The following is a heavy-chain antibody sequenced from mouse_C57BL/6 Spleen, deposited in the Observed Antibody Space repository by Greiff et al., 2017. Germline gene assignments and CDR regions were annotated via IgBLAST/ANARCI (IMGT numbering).Heavy chain of an antibody. V-gene: IGHV5-4*01. J-gene: IGHJ3*01. CDR3: AREGDDYDWFAY. Sequence: EVKLMESGGGLVKPGGSLKLSCAASGFTFSSYAMSWVRQTPEKRLEWVATISDGGSYTYYPDNVQGRFTISRDNAKNNLYLQMSHLKSEDTAMYYCAREGDDYDWFAYWGQGTLVTVSA. D-gene: IGHD2-4*01. CDR1: GFTFSSYA. CDR2: ISDGGSYT.